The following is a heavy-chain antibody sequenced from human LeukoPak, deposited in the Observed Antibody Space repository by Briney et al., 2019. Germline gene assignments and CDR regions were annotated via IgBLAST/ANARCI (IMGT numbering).Heavy chain of an antibody. D-gene: IGHD6-6*01. J-gene: IGHJ4*02. CDR1: GGSISSSNW. CDR3: ARVATLGAARPIWGLDY. Sequence: PSETLSLTCAVSGGSISSSNWWSWVRQPPGKGLEWIGGIYHSGSTNYNPSLKSRVTISVDKSKNQFSLKLSSVTAADTAVYYCARVATLGAARPIWGLDYWGQGTLVTVSS. CDR2: IYHSGST. V-gene: IGHV4-4*02.